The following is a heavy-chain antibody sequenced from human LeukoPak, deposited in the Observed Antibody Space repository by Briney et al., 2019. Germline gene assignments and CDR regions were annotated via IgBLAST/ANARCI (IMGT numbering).Heavy chain of an antibody. Sequence: ASVKVSCKASGYTFTSYGISWVRQAPGQGLEWMGWISAYNGNTNYAQKLQGRVTMTTDTSTSTAYMELRSLRSDDTAVYYCARTSVEDFWSGYYDYWGQGTLVTVSS. V-gene: IGHV1-18*01. CDR2: ISAYNGNT. CDR1: GYTFTSYG. CDR3: ARTSVEDFWSGYYDY. D-gene: IGHD3-3*01. J-gene: IGHJ4*02.